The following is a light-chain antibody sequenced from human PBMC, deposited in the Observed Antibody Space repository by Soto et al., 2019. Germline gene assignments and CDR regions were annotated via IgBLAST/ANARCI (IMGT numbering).Light chain of an antibody. CDR1: SSDFGGYNF. Sequence: QSPHPEPASVSLSPGQSITISCTGTSSDFGGYNFVSWYQLHPGKAPKLIIYEVSDRPSGVSSRFSGSKSGNTASLTISGLQAEDEADYFCCSYTSSSTYVFGTGTKV. CDR3: CSYTSSSTYV. V-gene: IGLV2-14*01. CDR2: EVS. J-gene: IGLJ1*01.